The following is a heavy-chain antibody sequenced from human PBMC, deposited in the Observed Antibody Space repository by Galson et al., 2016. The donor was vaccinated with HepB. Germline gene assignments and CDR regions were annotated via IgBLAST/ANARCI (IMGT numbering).Heavy chain of an antibody. CDR2: SRNKARSYTT. Sequence: SLRLSCAASGFTFSDHYMEWVRQAPGKGLEWVARSRNKARSYTTEYAASVKGRFAISRDDSKKSLYLQMNSLKTEDTAVYYCARSYYYGSGSVGDFDVWGPGTQVTVSS. CDR1: GFTFSDHY. V-gene: IGHV3-72*01. J-gene: IGHJ2*01. CDR3: ARSYYYGSGSVGDFDV. D-gene: IGHD3-10*01.